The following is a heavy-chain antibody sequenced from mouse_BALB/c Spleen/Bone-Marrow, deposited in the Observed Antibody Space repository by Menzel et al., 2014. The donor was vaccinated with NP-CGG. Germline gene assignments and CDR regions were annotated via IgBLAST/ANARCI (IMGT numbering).Heavy chain of an antibody. CDR2: ILPGSGSI. V-gene: IGHV1-9*01. J-gene: IGHJ4*01. CDR3: ASRYDTMDY. CDR1: GYTFSSYW. Sequence: VQLHQSGAELMKPGASVKISCKATGYTFSSYWIEWVKQRPGHGLEWIGEILPGSGSIKYNEKFKGKATFTADTSSNTAYMQLSRLTSEDSAVYYCASRYDTMDYRGQGTSVTVSS.